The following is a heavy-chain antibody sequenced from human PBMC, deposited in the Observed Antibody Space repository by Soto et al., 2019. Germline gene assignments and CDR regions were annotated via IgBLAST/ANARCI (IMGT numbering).Heavy chain of an antibody. CDR2: IGTAGDT. J-gene: IGHJ6*02. CDR3: VRDGVGNHGGYYYYSMDV. V-gene: IGHV3-13*01. Sequence: EVQLVESGGGLVQPGWSLRLSCTVSGFIFSNYDMHWVRQVTGRGLEWVSAIGTAGDTYYPGSVKGRFTSSRENAKNSLYVQMNSLRSEDTSVYYCVRDGVGNHGGYYYYSMDVWGQGTTVIVSS. CDR1: GFIFSNYD. D-gene: IGHD4-17*01.